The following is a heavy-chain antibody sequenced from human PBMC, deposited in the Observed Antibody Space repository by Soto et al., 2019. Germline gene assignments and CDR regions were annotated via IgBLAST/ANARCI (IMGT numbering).Heavy chain of an antibody. Sequence: ASVKVSCKASGYTFTSYYMHWVRQAPGQGLEWMGMINPSDGSTYYAQKLQGRVTMTRDTSTSTVYMDLSSLRSEDTAVYYCARGYEFYGMDVWGQGTTVTVSS. V-gene: IGHV1-46*04. CDR2: INPSDGST. CDR3: ARGYEFYGMDV. J-gene: IGHJ6*02. CDR1: GYTFTSYY. D-gene: IGHD3-3*01.